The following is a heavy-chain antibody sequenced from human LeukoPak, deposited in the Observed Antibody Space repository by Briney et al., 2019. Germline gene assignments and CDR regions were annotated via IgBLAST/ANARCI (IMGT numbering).Heavy chain of an antibody. V-gene: IGHV3-9*01. CDR3: AKDMSPYSSGWLNWFDP. CDR2: ISWNSGSI. D-gene: IGHD6-19*01. CDR1: GFTFDDYA. J-gene: IGHJ5*02. Sequence: PGGSLRLSCAASGFTFDDYAMHWVRQAPGKGLEWVSGISWNSGSIGYADSVKGRFTISRDNAKNSLYLQMNSLRAEDTALYYCAKDMSPYSSGWLNWFDPWGQGTLVTVSP.